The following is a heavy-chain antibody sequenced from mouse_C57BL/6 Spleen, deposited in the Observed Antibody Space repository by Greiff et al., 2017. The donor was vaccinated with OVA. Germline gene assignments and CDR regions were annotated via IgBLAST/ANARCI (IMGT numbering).Heavy chain of an antibody. CDR1: GYTFTDYY. Sequence: VQLQQSGPELVKPGASVKISCKASGYTFTDYYMNWVKQSHGKSLEWIGDINPNNGGTSYNQKFKGKATLTVDKSSSTAYMELRSLTSEDSAVYYCARARGLRPAMDYWGQGTSVTVSS. J-gene: IGHJ4*01. V-gene: IGHV1-26*01. CDR3: ARARGLRPAMDY. CDR2: INPNNGGT. D-gene: IGHD2-4*01.